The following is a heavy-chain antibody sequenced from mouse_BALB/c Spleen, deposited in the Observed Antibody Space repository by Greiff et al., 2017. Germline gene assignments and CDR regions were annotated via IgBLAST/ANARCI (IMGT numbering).Heavy chain of an antibody. CDR2: IDPYNGGT. Sequence: QLQESGPELVKPGASVKVSCKASGYAFTSYNMYWVKQSHGKSLEWIGYIDPYNGGTSYNQKFKGKATLTVDKSSSTAYMHLNSLTSEDSAVYYCTRGGSTVPNQAWFAYWGQGTLVTVSA. CDR3: TRGGSTVPNQAWFAY. CDR1: GYAFTSYN. J-gene: IGHJ3*01. D-gene: IGHD1-1*01. V-gene: IGHV1S135*01.